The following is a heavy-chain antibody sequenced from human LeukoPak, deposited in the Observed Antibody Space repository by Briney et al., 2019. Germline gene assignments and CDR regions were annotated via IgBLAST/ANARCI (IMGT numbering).Heavy chain of an antibody. CDR2: IDGSGSS. V-gene: IGHV4-38-2*02. J-gene: IGHJ4*02. CDR3: ARVFTMVRGVIMGFDY. Sequence: SETLSLTCTVSGYSISSGCLWGWIRQPPGKGLEWIGSIDGSGSSYYNPSLKSRVTISVDTSKNQFSLKLSSVTAADTAVYYCARVFTMVRGVIMGFDYWGQGTLVTVSS. D-gene: IGHD3-10*01. CDR1: GYSISSGCL.